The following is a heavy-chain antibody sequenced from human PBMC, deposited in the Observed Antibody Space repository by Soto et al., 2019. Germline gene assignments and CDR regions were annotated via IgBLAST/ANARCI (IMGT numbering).Heavy chain of an antibody. CDR3: ARGSYVLGDGSGGIFDY. D-gene: IGHD3-10*01. J-gene: IGHJ4*02. V-gene: IGHV4-30-4*01. CDR2: IYNSGST. CDR1: GGSISSGDYY. Sequence: QVQLQESGPGLVKPSQTLSLTCTVSGGSISSGDYYWSWIRQPPGKGLEWIGYIYNSGSTYYNPSLESRVTISVDTSKTQFSLKLSSVTAADTAVYYCARGSYVLGDGSGGIFDYWGQGTLVAVSS.